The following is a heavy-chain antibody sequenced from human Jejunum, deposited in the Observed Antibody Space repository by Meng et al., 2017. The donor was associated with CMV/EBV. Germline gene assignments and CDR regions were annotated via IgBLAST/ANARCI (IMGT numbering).Heavy chain of an antibody. CDR1: GYSFTSYG. Sequence: SGYSFTSYGVGWVRQAPGQALEWVGWISAYNGNTNYAQKFQGRVTMTTDTSTGTAYMELRSLKVDDTAVYYCARGQYYQYYYGLDVWGLGTTVTVS. V-gene: IGHV1-18*01. CDR2: ISAYNGNT. J-gene: IGHJ6*02. D-gene: IGHD3-16*01. CDR3: ARGQYYQYYYGLDV.